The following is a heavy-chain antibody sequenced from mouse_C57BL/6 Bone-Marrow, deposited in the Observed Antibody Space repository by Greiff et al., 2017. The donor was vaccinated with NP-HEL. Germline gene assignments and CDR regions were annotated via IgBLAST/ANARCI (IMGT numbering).Heavy chain of an antibody. J-gene: IGHJ2*01. V-gene: IGHV1-81*01. D-gene: IGHD2-3*01. CDR3: ARDERWLLPFDY. CDR1: GYTFTSYG. CDR2: IYPRSGNT. Sequence: QVQLKESGAELARPGASVKLSCKASGYTFTSYGISWVKQRTGQGLEWIGEIYPRSGNTYYNEKFKGKATLTADKSSSTAYMELRSLTSEDSAVYFCARDERWLLPFDYWGQGTTLTVSS.